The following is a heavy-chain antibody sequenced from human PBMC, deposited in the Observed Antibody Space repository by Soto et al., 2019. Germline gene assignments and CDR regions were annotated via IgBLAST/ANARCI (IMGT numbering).Heavy chain of an antibody. CDR3: ARVPRSYSSGWYYFDY. Sequence: SETLSLTCAVSGGSISSSNWWSWVRQPPGKGLEWIGEIYHSGSTNYNPSLKSRVTISVDKSKNQFSLKLSSVTAADTAVYYCARVPRSYSSGWYYFDYWGQGTLVTV. CDR2: IYHSGST. CDR1: GGSISSSNW. J-gene: IGHJ4*02. V-gene: IGHV4-4*02. D-gene: IGHD6-19*01.